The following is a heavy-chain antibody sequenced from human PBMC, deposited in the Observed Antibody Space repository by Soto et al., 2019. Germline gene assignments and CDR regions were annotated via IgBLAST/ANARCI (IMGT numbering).Heavy chain of an antibody. V-gene: IGHV4-39*01. CDR3: ARHHSICVNGVCYNRWFDP. CDR2: ISSGGST. D-gene: IGHD2-8*01. J-gene: IGHJ5*02. CDR1: GDSISSGIYY. Sequence: QLQLQESGPGLLEPSETLSLTCTVSGDSISSGIYYWGWIRQPPGKGLEWIGSISSGGSTNYNPSLKSRVIISVDTSKNQLSLKLSSVAAADTAVYYCARHHSICVNGVCYNRWFDPWGQGTLVTVSS.